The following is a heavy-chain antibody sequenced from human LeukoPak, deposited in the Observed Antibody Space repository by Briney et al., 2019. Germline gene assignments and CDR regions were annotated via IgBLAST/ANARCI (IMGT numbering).Heavy chain of an antibody. J-gene: IGHJ6*03. CDR1: GGSFSGYY. D-gene: IGHD5-12*01. V-gene: IGHV4-34*01. CDR3: ARARGYSGYGFYYYYYYMDV. CDR2: INHSGST. Sequence: PSETLSLTCAVYGGSFSGYYWSWIRQPPGKGLEWIGEINHSGSTNYNPSLKSRVTISVDTSKNQFSLKLSSVTAADTAVYYCARARGYSGYGFYYYYYYMDVWGKGTTVTVSS.